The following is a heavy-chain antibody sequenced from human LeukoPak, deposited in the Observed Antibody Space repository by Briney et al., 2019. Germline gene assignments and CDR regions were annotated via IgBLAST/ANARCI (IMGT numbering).Heavy chain of an antibody. CDR2: MNPNSGNT. CDR1: GYTLTSYD. D-gene: IGHD1-26*01. J-gene: IGHJ5*02. V-gene: IGHV1-8*01. CDR3: ARGYVGATEYWFDP. Sequence: ASVKVSCKASGYTLTSYDINWVRQATGQGLEWMGWMNPNSGNTGYAQKFQGRVTMTRNTPISTAYMELSSLRSEDTAVYYCARGYVGATEYWFDPWGQGTLVTVSS.